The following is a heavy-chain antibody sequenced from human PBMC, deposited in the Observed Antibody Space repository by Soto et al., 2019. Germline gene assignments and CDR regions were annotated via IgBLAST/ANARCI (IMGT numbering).Heavy chain of an antibody. D-gene: IGHD6-13*01. V-gene: IGHV3-64D*06. CDR2: ISSNGGIT. CDR1: GFTFSSYA. Sequence: GALRLSCSASGFTFSSYAMHWVRQAPGKGLEYVSAISSNGGITYYADSVKGRFTISRDNSKNTLYLQMSSLRAEDTAVYYCVKSPDGIIEAAGDYFDYWGQGTLVTVS. CDR3: VKSPDGIIEAAGDYFDY. J-gene: IGHJ4*02.